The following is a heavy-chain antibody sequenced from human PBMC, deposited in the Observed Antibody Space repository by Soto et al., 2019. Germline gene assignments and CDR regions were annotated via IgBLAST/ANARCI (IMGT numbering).Heavy chain of an antibody. D-gene: IGHD6-6*01. CDR1: GFTFSTYW. CDR3: AKIGSSSSVSLPLVLLDY. Sequence: PGGSLRLSCAASGFTFSTYWMHWIRQVPGKGLEWVSRINSDASHTYYADSVKGRFTISRDNAKNTLYLQMNSLRVEDTAVYYCAKIGSSSSVSLPLVLLDYCGQGALVTVSS. CDR2: INSDASHT. V-gene: IGHV3-74*01. J-gene: IGHJ4*02.